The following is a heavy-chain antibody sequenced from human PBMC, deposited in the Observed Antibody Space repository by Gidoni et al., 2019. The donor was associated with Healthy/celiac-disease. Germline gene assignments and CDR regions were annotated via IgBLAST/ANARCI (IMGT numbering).Heavy chain of an antibody. CDR3: AREPYYYDSSGYYYAGVDYFDY. V-gene: IGHV4-61*02. J-gene: IGHJ4*02. CDR2: IYTSGST. D-gene: IGHD3-22*01. CDR1: GGSISSGSYY. Sequence: QVQLQESGPGLVKPSQTLSLTCTVSGGSISSGSYYWSWIRQPAGKGLEWIGRIYTSGSTNYNPSLKSRVTISVDTSKNQFSLKLSSVTAADTAVYYWAREPYYYDSSGYYYAGVDYFDYWGQGTLVTVSS.